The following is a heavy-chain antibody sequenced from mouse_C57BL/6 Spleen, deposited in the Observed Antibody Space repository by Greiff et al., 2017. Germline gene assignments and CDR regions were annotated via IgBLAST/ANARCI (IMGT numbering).Heavy chain of an antibody. CDR1: GYTFTDYE. V-gene: IGHV1-15*01. Sequence: VKLQQSGAELVRPGASVTLSCKASGYTFTDYEMHWVKQTPVHGLEWIGAIDPETGGTAYNQKFKGKAILTADKSSSTAYMELRSLTSEDSAVYYCTRRDYGKWYFDVWGTGTTVTVSS. J-gene: IGHJ1*03. CDR2: IDPETGGT. CDR3: TRRDYGKWYFDV. D-gene: IGHD2-1*01.